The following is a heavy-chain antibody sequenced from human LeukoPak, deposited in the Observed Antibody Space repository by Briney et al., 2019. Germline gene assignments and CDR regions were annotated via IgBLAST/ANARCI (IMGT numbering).Heavy chain of an antibody. CDR3: ARGPVRSTPISSFFDS. D-gene: IGHD2-2*01. Sequence: GFSVKVSCKASGGPFSNYAITWLRQAPGQGLEWMGGIIPIFGTANSAQRFQGRVTITADTSTTTTYIQLNSLTSEDTAVYFCARGPVRSTPISSFFDSWDQGTLVTVSS. V-gene: IGHV1-69*06. CDR2: IIPIFGTA. CDR1: GGPFSNYA. J-gene: IGHJ4*02.